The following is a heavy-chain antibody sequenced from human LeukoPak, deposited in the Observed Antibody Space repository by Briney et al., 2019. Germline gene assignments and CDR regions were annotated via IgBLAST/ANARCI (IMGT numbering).Heavy chain of an antibody. J-gene: IGHJ5*02. CDR2: IYYSGST. Sequence: SETLSLTCTVSGGSISSGGYYWSWIRQHPGKGLEWIGYIYYSGSTYYNPSLKSRVTISVDTSKNQFSLKLSSVTAADTAVYYCARWALYYDSSGYNWFDPWGQGTLVTVSS. D-gene: IGHD3-22*01. V-gene: IGHV4-31*03. CDR1: GGSISSGGYY. CDR3: ARWALYYDSSGYNWFDP.